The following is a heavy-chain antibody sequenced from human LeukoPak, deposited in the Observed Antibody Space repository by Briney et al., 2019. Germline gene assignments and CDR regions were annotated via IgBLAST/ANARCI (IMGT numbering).Heavy chain of an antibody. CDR1: GGSISSYY. J-gene: IGHJ6*03. D-gene: IGHD6-13*01. CDR3: ARAYSSSWLYYYYYMDV. Sequence: SETLSLTCTVSGGSISSYYWSWIRQPPGKGLEWIGYIYYSGSTNYNPSLKSRVTISVDTSKNQCSLKLSSVTAADTAVYYCARAYSSSWLYYYYYMDVWGKGTTVTISS. CDR2: IYYSGST. V-gene: IGHV4-59*01.